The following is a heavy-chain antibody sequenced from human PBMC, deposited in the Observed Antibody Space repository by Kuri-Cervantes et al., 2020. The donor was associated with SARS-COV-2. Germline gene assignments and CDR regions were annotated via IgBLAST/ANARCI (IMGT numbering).Heavy chain of an antibody. D-gene: IGHD7-27*01. V-gene: IGHV4-39*07. Sequence: SETLSLTCTVSGGSISSSSYYWDWIRQPPGKGLEWIGSIYHSGSTYYNPSLKSRVTISVDTSKNQFSLKLSSVTAADTAVYYCARAAGDQGEYYYYYYMDVWGKGTTVTVSS. CDR1: GGSISSSSYY. J-gene: IGHJ6*03. CDR2: IYHSGST. CDR3: ARAAGDQGEYYYYYYMDV.